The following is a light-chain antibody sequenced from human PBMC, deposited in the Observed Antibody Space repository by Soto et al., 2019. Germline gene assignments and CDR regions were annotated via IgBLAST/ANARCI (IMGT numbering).Light chain of an antibody. Sequence: QSVLTQPPSVSAAPGQKVTISCSGSSSNIGNNYVSWYQQLPGTAPKLLIYDNNKRPSGIPDRFSGSKSGTSGTLDITGLRTGDEAGYYCATWDGSLPAEVFGGGTKLTVL. CDR2: DNN. CDR3: ATWDGSLPAEV. CDR1: SSNIGNNY. J-gene: IGLJ2*01. V-gene: IGLV1-51*01.